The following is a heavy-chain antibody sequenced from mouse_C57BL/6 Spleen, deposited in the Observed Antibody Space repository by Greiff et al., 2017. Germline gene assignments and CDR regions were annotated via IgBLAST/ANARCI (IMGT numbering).Heavy chain of an antibody. CDR3: TRGANYYGSSYDYFDY. D-gene: IGHD1-1*01. Sequence: EVQGVESGEGLVKPGGSLKLSCAASGFTFSSYAMSWVRQTPEKRLEWVAYISSGGDYIYYADTVKGRFTISRDNARNTLYLQMSSLKSEDTAMYYCTRGANYYGSSYDYFDYWGQGTTLTVSS. J-gene: IGHJ2*01. V-gene: IGHV5-9-1*02. CDR1: GFTFSSYA. CDR2: ISSGGDYI.